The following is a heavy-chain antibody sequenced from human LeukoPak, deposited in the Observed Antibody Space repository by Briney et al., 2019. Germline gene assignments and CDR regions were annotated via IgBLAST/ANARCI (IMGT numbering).Heavy chain of an antibody. J-gene: IGHJ4*02. D-gene: IGHD3-3*01. CDR2: ISAYNGNT. V-gene: IGHV1-18*01. CDR3: ARVLRYDFWSAYYFDY. Sequence: GASVKVSCKPSGYTFTNYGFTWVRQAPGQGLEWMGWISAYNGNTNYARKLQGRATMTTDTSTSTAYMELRSLRSDDTAVYYCARVLRYDFWSAYYFDYWGQGTLVTVSS. CDR1: GYTFTNYG.